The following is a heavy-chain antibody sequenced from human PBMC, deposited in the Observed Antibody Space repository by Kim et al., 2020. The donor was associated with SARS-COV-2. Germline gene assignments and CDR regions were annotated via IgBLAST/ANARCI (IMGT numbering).Heavy chain of an antibody. CDR2: IYYSGVT. V-gene: IGHV4-31*03. J-gene: IGHJ4*02. CDR1: GGSMRSSGYY. Sequence: SETLSLTCSVSGGSMRSSGYYWSWIRQTPGKGLEWIGYIYYSGVTYYNPSLKGRVTISVDMSNNHFSLNLRSVTAADTAVYYCARLVYGESRDSDHWGQGTLVTVSP. D-gene: IGHD4-17*01. CDR3: ARLVYGESRDSDH.